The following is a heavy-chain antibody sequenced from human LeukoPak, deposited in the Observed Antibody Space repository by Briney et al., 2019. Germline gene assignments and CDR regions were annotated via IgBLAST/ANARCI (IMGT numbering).Heavy chain of an antibody. CDR1: GGTFSSYA. D-gene: IGHD1-1*01. Sequence: AASVKVSCKASGGTFSSYAISWVRQAPGQGLEWMGGIIPIFGTANYAQKFQGRVTITADESTSTAYMELSSLRSEDTAVYYCARDLQLERPGNWFDPWGQGTLVTVSS. V-gene: IGHV1-69*01. CDR2: IIPIFGTA. CDR3: ARDLQLERPGNWFDP. J-gene: IGHJ5*02.